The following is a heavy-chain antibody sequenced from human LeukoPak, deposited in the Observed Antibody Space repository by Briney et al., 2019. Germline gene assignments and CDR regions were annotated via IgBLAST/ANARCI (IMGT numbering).Heavy chain of an antibody. CDR2: ISSSGTIT. V-gene: IGHV3-48*03. Sequence: GGSLRLSCVGSGFTFNSYEMVWVRLAPGKGLEWLSYISSSGTITYYADSVKGRFSISRENGKNSLSLQMNSLRAEDTAIYYCARHLRYGGIRDDALDLWGQGTTVTVSS. CDR1: GFTFNSYE. CDR3: ARHLRYGGIRDDALDL. D-gene: IGHD4-23*01. J-gene: IGHJ3*01.